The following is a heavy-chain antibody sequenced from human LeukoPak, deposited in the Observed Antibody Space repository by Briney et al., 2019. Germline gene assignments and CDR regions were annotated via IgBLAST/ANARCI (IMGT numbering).Heavy chain of an antibody. CDR2: ISYDGSNK. CDR3: ARAGGYYDSSGSNDY. J-gene: IGHJ4*02. CDR1: GFTFSSYA. Sequence: GGSLRLSCAASGFTFSSYAMNWVRQAPGKGLEWVAFISYDGSNKYYADSVKGRFTISRDNSKNTLFLQMNSLRGEDRAVYYCARAGGYYDSSGSNDYWGQGTLVTVSS. D-gene: IGHD3-22*01. V-gene: IGHV3-30-3*01.